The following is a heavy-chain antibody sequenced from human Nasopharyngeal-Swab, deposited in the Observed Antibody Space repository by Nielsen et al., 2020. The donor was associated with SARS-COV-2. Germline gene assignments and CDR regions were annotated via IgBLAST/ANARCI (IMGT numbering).Heavy chain of an antibody. CDR1: GSSFTSYW. D-gene: IGHD2-2*01. CDR3: ARTYCSSTSCYWGWFDP. Sequence: GGSLRLSCKGSGSSFTSYWNSWVRQMPGKGLEWMGRIDPSDSYTNYSPSFQGHVTISADKSISTAYLQWSSLKASDTAMYYCARTYCSSTSCYWGWFDPWGQGTLVTVSS. V-gene: IGHV5-10-1*01. CDR2: IDPSDSYT. J-gene: IGHJ5*02.